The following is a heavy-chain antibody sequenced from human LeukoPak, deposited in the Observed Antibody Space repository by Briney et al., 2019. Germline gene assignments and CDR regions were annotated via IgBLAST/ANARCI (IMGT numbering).Heavy chain of an antibody. Sequence: SETLSLTCTVSGGSISSYYWSWIRQPPGKGLEWIGYIYYSGSTNYNPSLKSRVTISVDTSKNQFSLKLTSVTAADTAVYYCAGGPITMIVSGDYAFDIWGQGTMVTVSS. CDR3: AGGPITMIVSGDYAFDI. J-gene: IGHJ3*02. CDR1: GGSISSYY. V-gene: IGHV4-59*01. CDR2: IYYSGST. D-gene: IGHD3-22*01.